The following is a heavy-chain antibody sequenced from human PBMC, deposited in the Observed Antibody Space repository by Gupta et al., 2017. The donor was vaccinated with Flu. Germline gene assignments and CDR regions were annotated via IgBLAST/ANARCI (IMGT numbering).Heavy chain of an antibody. Sequence: TFSSFEMNWVRQAPGKGLEWVSYISSGGNTIYYADSVKGRFTISRDNAKNSLYLQLNSLRAEDTAVYFCVRGHSYSVAAAAKNDDGGTGTMVTVSS. CDR3: VRGHSYSVAAAAKNDD. D-gene: IGHD6-13*01. CDR1: TFSSFE. CDR2: ISSGGNTI. J-gene: IGHJ4*02. V-gene: IGHV3-48*03.